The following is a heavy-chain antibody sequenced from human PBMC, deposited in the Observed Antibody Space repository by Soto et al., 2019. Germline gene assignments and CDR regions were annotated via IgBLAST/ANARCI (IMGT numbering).Heavy chain of an antibody. D-gene: IGHD6-25*01. CDR3: ARGDVRGSSGFYSYYGMDV. CDR2: ISTYEGST. V-gene: IGHV1-46*01. J-gene: IGHJ6*02. Sequence: QVQLVQSGAEVKKPGASVKVSCKASGFTFTNYFFHWVRQAPRQGLEWMGIISTYEGSTNYVQSLQGSVPMTSETSTSTVYMELSSLRSEDTAVYYCARGDVRGSSGFYSYYGMDVWGHGTTVSVSS. CDR1: GFTFTNYF.